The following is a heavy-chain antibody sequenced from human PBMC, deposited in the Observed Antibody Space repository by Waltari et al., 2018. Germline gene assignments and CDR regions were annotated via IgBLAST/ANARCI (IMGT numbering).Heavy chain of an antibody. CDR3: AKQLVDVWDGLGGFDV. V-gene: IGHV4-34*01. CDR1: GGSLSGSF. Sequence: QVQLQQWGAGLLRPSATLSLTCAVNGGSLSGSFWSWFRQAPGKGLEWIAEINSGGSATAYPSPVSRVTISVDTAKNQVFLKMNSVTAADTGLYYCAKQLVDVWDGLGGFDVWGQGTMITVSS. D-gene: IGHD3-16*01. J-gene: IGHJ3*01. CDR2: INSGGSA.